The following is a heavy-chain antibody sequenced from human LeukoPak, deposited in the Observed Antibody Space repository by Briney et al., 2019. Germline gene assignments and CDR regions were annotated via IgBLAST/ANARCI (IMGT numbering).Heavy chain of an antibody. D-gene: IGHD6-19*01. CDR1: GFGFRNNY. CDR3: TRVIVAVPGYFDYFDF. J-gene: IGHJ4*02. Sequence: PGGSLSLSWAAPGFGFRNNYRRWIRKPPGKGLEWVAKINEDGSNKWHLGSVKGRFTVSRDNARNALYLQMNSLRVEDTAVYYCTRVIVAVPGYFDYFDFWGQGALVTVSS. CDR2: INEDGSNK. V-gene: IGHV3-7*01.